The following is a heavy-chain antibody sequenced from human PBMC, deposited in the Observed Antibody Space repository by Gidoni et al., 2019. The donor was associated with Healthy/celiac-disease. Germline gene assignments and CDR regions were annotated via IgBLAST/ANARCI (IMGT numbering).Heavy chain of an antibody. CDR3: TTEMGYSSGWGPPRYYYYYMDV. Sequence: EVQLVESGGGLVKPGGSLRLSCAASGFTFSNAWMSWVRQAPGKGLEWVGRSKSKTDGGTTDYAAPVKGRFTISRDDSKNTLYLQMNSLKTEDTAVYYCTTEMGYSSGWGPPRYYYYYMDVWGKGTTVTVSS. V-gene: IGHV3-15*01. CDR1: GFTFSNAW. J-gene: IGHJ6*03. D-gene: IGHD6-19*01. CDR2: SKSKTDGGTT.